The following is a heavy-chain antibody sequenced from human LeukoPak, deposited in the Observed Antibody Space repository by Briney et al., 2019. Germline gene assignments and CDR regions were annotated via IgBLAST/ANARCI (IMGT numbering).Heavy chain of an antibody. J-gene: IGHJ4*02. CDR1: GYLFRKNW. CDR2: IYPGDSDT. Sequence: GESLKISCKASGYLFRKNWIGWVRQMPGKGLEWMGIIYPGDSDTRYSPSFQGQVTISADKSISTAYLQWSSLKASDTAMYYCARGLLGYCSGGSCYHRNYFDYWGQGTLVTVSS. V-gene: IGHV5-51*01. D-gene: IGHD2-15*01. CDR3: ARGLLGYCSGGSCYHRNYFDY.